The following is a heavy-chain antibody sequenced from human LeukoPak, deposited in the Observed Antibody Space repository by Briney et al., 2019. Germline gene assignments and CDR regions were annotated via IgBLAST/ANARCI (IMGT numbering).Heavy chain of an antibody. Sequence: KASETLSLTCTVSGGSISSSNYYWGWIRQPPGKGLEWIASIYYSGSTYYNPSLKSRVTISVDKSKNQFSLKLSSVTAADTAVYYCARDLGGYSSGWSNGPYYFDYWGQGTLVTVSS. D-gene: IGHD6-19*01. J-gene: IGHJ4*02. CDR1: GGSISSSNYY. V-gene: IGHV4-39*07. CDR3: ARDLGGYSSGWSNGPYYFDY. CDR2: IYYSGST.